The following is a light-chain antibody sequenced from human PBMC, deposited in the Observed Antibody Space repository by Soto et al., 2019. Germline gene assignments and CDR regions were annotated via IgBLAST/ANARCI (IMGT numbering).Light chain of an antibody. J-gene: IGKJ2*01. Sequence: ESMLTQSPGTLSLSPGERATLSCRASQSVSTRYLAWYQQKPGQAPRLLSYGASIRAAGIPDRFSGSGSETDFTLTISSLECEDFAVYYCDQFGSSPLAFTFGQGTKLEI. V-gene: IGKV3-20*01. CDR2: GAS. CDR1: QSVSTRY. CDR3: DQFGSSPLAFT.